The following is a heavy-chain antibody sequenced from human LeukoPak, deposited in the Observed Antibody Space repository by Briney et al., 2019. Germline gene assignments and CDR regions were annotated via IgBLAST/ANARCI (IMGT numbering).Heavy chain of an antibody. Sequence: PGGSLRRSCAASGFSFTTAWMVWVRQAPGKGLEWVGRIKSNIDGGSTDFAAPVKGRFTISRDDSTNTLYLQMNSLKTEDTAVYYCTTDFSHFHFSSGYYSYWGQGSLVTVSS. V-gene: IGHV3-15*01. CDR3: TTDFSHFHFSSGYYSY. CDR1: GFSFTTAW. D-gene: IGHD3-3*02. J-gene: IGHJ4*02. CDR2: IKSNIDGGST.